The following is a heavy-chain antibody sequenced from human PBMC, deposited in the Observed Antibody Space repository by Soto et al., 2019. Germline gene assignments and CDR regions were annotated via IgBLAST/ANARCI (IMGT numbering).Heavy chain of an antibody. Sequence: PGGSLRLSCAASGFTFDDYGMSWVRQAPGKGLEWVSGINWNGGSTGYADSVKGRFTISRDNVKNSLYLQMNSLRAEDTALYYCARDYYDSSGTVFDYWGQGTLVTVSS. CDR2: INWNGGST. CDR1: GFTFDDYG. CDR3: ARDYYDSSGTVFDY. V-gene: IGHV3-20*04. J-gene: IGHJ4*02. D-gene: IGHD3-22*01.